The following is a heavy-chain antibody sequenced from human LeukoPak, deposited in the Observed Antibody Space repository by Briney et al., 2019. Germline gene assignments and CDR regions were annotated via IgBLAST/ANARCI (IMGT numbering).Heavy chain of an antibody. V-gene: IGHV6-1*01. Sequence: SQTLSLTCAISGDSVSSNSAAWNWIRQSPSRGLEWLGRTYYRYKWYNDYAVSVKSRITINPDTSKNQFSLQLNSVTPEDTVVYYCARGGVVVVPAAIPFDYWGQGTLVTVSS. CDR2: TYYRYKWYN. CDR3: ARGGVVVVPAAIPFDY. CDR1: GDSVSSNSAA. D-gene: IGHD2-2*01. J-gene: IGHJ4*02.